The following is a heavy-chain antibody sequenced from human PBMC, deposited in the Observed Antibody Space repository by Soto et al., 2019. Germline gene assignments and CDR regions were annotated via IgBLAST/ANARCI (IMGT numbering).Heavy chain of an antibody. V-gene: IGHV4-31*03. D-gene: IGHD3-22*01. CDR2: IYYSGST. J-gene: IGHJ4*02. CDR1: GGSISSGGYH. Sequence: PSETLSLTCTVSGGSISSGGYHWSWIRQHPGKGLEWIGYIYYSGSTYYNPSLKSRVTISVDTSKNQFSLKLSSVTAADTAVYYCAGTYYYDSSGYSFDYWGQGTLVTVSS. CDR3: AGTYYYDSSGYSFDY.